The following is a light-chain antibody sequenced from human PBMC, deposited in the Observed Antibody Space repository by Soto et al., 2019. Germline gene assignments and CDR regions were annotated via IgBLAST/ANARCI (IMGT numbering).Light chain of an antibody. V-gene: IGKV1-33*01. Sequence: DIQMTQSPSSLFASVVDRFTISFQASQDISNSLNWYQQKPGKAPKLLIYDASNLETGVPSRFSGSGSGTDFTFTISSLQPEDIATYYCQHCHSLPLTFGQGTRLENK. CDR3: QHCHSLPLT. CDR1: QDISNS. J-gene: IGKJ5*01. CDR2: DAS.